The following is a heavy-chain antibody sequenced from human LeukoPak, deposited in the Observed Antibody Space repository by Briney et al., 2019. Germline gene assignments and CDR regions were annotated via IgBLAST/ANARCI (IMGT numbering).Heavy chain of an antibody. CDR2: IIPIFGTA. V-gene: IGHV1-69*05. CDR3: ARSTGYSSGWYWFDP. CDR1: GGTFSSYA. D-gene: IGHD6-19*01. Sequence: GASVKVSCKASGGTFSSYAISWVRQAPGQGLEWMGRIIPIFGTANYAQKFQGRVTITTDESTSTAYMELSSLRSEDTAVYYCARSTGYSSGWYWFDPWGQGTLVTVSS. J-gene: IGHJ5*02.